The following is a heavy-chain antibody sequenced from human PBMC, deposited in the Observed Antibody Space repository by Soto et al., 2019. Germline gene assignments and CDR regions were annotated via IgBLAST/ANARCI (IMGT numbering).Heavy chain of an antibody. CDR3: AMSKKNWFDP. J-gene: IGHJ5*02. CDR1: GDSVSSNSAA. CDR2: TYYRCKWYN. Sequence: SQTLSLTCAISGDSVSSNSAAWNWIRQSQSRGLEWLGRTYYRCKWYNDYAVSVKSRITIKPDTSKNQFSLQLNSVTPEDTAVYYCAMSKKNWFDPWGQGTRVTVSS. V-gene: IGHV6-1*01.